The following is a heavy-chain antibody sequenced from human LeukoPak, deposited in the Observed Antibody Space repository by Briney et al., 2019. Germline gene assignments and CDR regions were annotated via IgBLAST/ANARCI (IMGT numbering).Heavy chain of an antibody. CDR3: ASPYYYDSSGKNAFDI. D-gene: IGHD3-22*01. CDR2: IIPIFGTA. Sequence: ASVKVSCKASGYTFTSYAISWVRQAPGQGLEWMGGIIPIFGTANYAQKFQGRVTITADESTSTAYMELSSLRSEDTAVYYCASPYYYDSSGKNAFDIWGQGTMATVSS. J-gene: IGHJ3*02. V-gene: IGHV1-69*13. CDR1: GYTFTSYA.